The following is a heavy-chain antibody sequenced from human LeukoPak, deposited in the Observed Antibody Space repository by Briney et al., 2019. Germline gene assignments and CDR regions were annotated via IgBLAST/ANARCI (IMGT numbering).Heavy chain of an antibody. CDR3: ANDGYGDYVALYYFDY. V-gene: IGHV3-30*18. Sequence: GGSLRLSCGASGFTFSSYGMHWVRQAPGKGLEWVAVISYDGSNKYYADSVKGRFTISRDNSKNTLYLQVNSLRAEDTAVYYCANDGYGDYVALYYFDYWGQGTLVTVSS. CDR2: ISYDGSNK. D-gene: IGHD4-17*01. CDR1: GFTFSSYG. J-gene: IGHJ4*02.